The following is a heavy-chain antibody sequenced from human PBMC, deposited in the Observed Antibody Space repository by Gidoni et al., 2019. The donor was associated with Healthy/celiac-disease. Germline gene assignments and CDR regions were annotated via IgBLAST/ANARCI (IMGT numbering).Heavy chain of an antibody. CDR2: INHRGST. CDR1: GWSFSGYS. CDR3: ARGRPIQLWPTYKYSFDY. D-gene: IGHD5-18*01. J-gene: IGHJ4*02. V-gene: IGHV4-34*01. Sequence: QVQLPPWRAGLLKPSENLSLTCAVSGWSFSGYSWSWIRQPTGKGLEWSGEINHRGSTTYNPSLQSRVTISVDTSKNQFSLKLSSVTSADTAVYYCARGRPIQLWPTYKYSFDYWGQGTLVTVSS.